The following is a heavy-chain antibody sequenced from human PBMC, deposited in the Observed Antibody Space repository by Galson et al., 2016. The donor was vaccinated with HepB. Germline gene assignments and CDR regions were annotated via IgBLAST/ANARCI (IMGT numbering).Heavy chain of an antibody. CDR3: VQGSTAPAV. Sequence: SLRLSCAASGFTFNNYGMTWVRQAPGKGLEVVASISRNGDSRDYSDSVKGRFTISRDNSKNTMSLQMNSLRVDDTAVYYCVQGSTAPAVWGKGTTVTVSS. CDR1: GFTFNNYG. CDR2: ISRNGDSR. V-gene: IGHV3-23*01. D-gene: IGHD1-26*01. J-gene: IGHJ6*04.